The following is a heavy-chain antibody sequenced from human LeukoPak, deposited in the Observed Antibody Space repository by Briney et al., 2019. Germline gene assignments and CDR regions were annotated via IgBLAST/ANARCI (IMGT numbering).Heavy chain of an antibody. D-gene: IGHD2-2*01. CDR3: ARGAYCSSTSCRDNWFDP. CDR1: GFTFSSYS. J-gene: IGHJ5*02. Sequence: PGGSLRLSCAASGFTFSSYSMNWVRQAPGQGLEWVSSISSSSSYIYYADSVKGRVTISRDNAKNSLYLQMNSLRAEDTAVYYCARGAYCSSTSCRDNWFDPWGQGTLVTVSS. CDR2: ISSSSSYI. V-gene: IGHV3-21*01.